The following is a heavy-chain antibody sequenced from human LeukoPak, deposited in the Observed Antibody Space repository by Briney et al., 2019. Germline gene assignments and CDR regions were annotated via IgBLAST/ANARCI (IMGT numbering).Heavy chain of an antibody. V-gene: IGHV3-21*01. Sequence: GGSLRLSCAASGFTFSSYSMNWVRQAPGKGLEWVSSISSSSSYIYYADSVKGRFTISRDDAKNSLYLQMNSLRAEDTAVYYCARGGNGYSGTDAFDIWGQGTMVTVSS. CDR2: ISSSSSYI. J-gene: IGHJ3*02. CDR3: ARGGNGYSGTDAFDI. CDR1: GFTFSSYS. D-gene: IGHD5-24*01.